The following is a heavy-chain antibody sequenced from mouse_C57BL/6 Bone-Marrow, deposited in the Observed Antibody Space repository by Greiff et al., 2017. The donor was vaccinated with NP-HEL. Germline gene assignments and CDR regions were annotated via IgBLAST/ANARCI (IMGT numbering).Heavy chain of an antibody. CDR1: GYTFTSYG. V-gene: IGHV1-81*01. CDR3: AREVDSYFAY. D-gene: IGHD2-12*01. J-gene: IGHJ2*01. CDR2: IYPRSGNT. Sequence: VQLQESGAELARPGASVKLSCKASGYTFTSYGISWVKQRTGQGLEWIGEIYPRSGNTYYNEKFKGKATLTAAKSSSTAYMELRSLTSEDSAVYLCAREVDSYFAYWGEDTTLTVSS.